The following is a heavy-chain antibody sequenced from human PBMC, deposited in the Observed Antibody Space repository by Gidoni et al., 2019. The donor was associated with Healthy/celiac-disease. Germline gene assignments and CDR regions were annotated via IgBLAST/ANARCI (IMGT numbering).Heavy chain of an antibody. CDR1: GCTVRSYA. J-gene: IGHJ4*02. CDR3: ARVPEYSSSSEFDY. Sequence: QAQLVGSGGGVVQPGRSQRLSCAAPGCTVRSYAMHWVRQDPGKGLEWLEVISYDGSNKYDADSVKGRFTISRDNSKNSLYLQMNSLRAEDTAVYYCARVPEYSSSSEFDYWGQGTLVTVSS. CDR2: ISYDGSNK. V-gene: IGHV3-30-3*01. D-gene: IGHD6-6*01.